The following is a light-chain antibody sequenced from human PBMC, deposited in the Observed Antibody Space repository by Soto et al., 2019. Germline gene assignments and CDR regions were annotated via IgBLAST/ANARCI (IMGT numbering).Light chain of an antibody. Sequence: STLSASVGDRVIITCRASESISNWLAWYQQTPGKAPKLLIYAATVLQTGVPSKFSGSGSGTDFTLTISSLQPEDFATYYCQQYNTYPFTFGPGTKVDIK. CDR1: ESISNW. CDR2: AAT. CDR3: QQYNTYPFT. J-gene: IGKJ3*01. V-gene: IGKV1-5*01.